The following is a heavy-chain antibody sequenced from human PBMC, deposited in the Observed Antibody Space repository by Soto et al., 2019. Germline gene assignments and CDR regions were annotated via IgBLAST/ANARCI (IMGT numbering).Heavy chain of an antibody. Sequence: PSETLSLTCTDSGGSVSSDTHYWSWIRQSPGKRLEWIGFIYSSGSTNYNPSLKSRVTMSVDTSKNQFSLKLRSVIVADTAVYHCARFVRSCSGTTCYTRADVWGQGTTVTAP. J-gene: IGHJ6*02. D-gene: IGHD2-2*02. CDR3: ARFVRSCSGTTCYTRADV. V-gene: IGHV4-61*01. CDR2: IYSSGST. CDR1: GGSVSSDTHY.